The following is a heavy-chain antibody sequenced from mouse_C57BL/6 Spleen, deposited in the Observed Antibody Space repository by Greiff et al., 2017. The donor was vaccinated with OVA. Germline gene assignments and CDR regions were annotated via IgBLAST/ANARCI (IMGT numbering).Heavy chain of an antibody. CDR3: ARHGEDGNYYAMDY. CDR2: IWSDGST. CDR1: GFSLTSYG. J-gene: IGHJ4*01. Sequence: QVQLKESGPGLVAPSQSLSITCTVSGFSLTSYGVHWVRQPPGKGLEWLVVIWSDGSTTYNSALKSRLSISKDNSKSQVFLKMNSLQTDDTAMYYCARHGEDGNYYAMDYWGQGTSVTVSS. D-gene: IGHD2-1*01. V-gene: IGHV2-6-1*01.